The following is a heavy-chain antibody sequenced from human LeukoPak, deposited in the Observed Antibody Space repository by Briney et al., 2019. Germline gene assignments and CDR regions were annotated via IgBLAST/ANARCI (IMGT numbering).Heavy chain of an antibody. D-gene: IGHD7-27*01. V-gene: IGHV3-48*03. CDR3: AKASANWGNYYFDY. CDR1: GFTFSSYE. CDR2: ISRSGSTI. J-gene: IGHJ4*02. Sequence: GGSLRLSSAASGFTFSSYEMNWVRQAPGKGLEWGSYISRSGSTIYYAHSVKGRFTISRDNAKNSLYLQMNSLRAEDTAVYYCAKASANWGNYYFDYWGQGTLVTVSS.